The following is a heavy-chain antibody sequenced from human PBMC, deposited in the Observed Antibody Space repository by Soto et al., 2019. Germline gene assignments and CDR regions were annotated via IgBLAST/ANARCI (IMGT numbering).Heavy chain of an antibody. CDR3: ARDGFDYSPCCYRGMDV. V-gene: IGHV4-30-4*01. J-gene: IGHJ6*02. CDR2: IFYSGST. D-gene: IGHD4-4*01. Sequence: QVQLQESGPGLVKPSQTLSLTCTVSGGSINSGDYYWSWIRQPPGKGLEWIGYIFYSGSTYYNPSLKSRVSISVDTSKNQFSLKLSSVTAADTAVYYCARDGFDYSPCCYRGMDVWGQGTTVTVSS. CDR1: GGSINSGDYY.